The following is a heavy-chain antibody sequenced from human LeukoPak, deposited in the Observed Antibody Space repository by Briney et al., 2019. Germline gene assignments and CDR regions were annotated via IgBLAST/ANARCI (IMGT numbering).Heavy chain of an antibody. CDR3: ARLVVPAAVDYYYYMDV. CDR1: GFTFSSYG. D-gene: IGHD2-2*01. Sequence: QPGGSLRLSCAASGFTFSSYGMHWVRQAPGKGLEWVAFIRYDGSNKYYADSVKGRFTISRDNSKNTLYLQMNSLRAEDTAVYYCARLVVPAAVDYYYYMDVWGQGTLVTVSS. CDR2: IRYDGSNK. J-gene: IGHJ6*03. V-gene: IGHV3-30*02.